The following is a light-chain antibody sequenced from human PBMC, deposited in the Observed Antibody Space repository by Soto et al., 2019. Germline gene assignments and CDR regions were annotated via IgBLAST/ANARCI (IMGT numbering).Light chain of an antibody. CDR1: QSITRY. CDR3: QRSYRRWT. CDR2: GAS. V-gene: IGKV1-39*01. Sequence: DIQMTQSPSSLSASVGDRVTITCRASQSITRYLNWYQQKPGKAPKVLIYGASTLQSGVPSRFSDSGSGTDFTLTSSSLEAEDSATYCCQRSYRRWTFGQGTKVEIK. J-gene: IGKJ1*01.